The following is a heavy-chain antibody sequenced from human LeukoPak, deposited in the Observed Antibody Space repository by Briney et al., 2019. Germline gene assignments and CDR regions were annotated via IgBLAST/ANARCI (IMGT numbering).Heavy chain of an antibody. CDR3: ARDVTAGRGGY. J-gene: IGHJ4*02. D-gene: IGHD3-10*01. CDR1: GFTVSSNY. V-gene: IGHV3-53*01. CDR2: IYSGGST. Sequence: GGSLRLSCAASGFTVSSNYMSWVRLAPGKGREWVSVIYSGGSTYYADSVKGRFTISRDNSKNTLYLQMNSLRAEDTAVYYCARDVTAGRGGYWGQGTLVTVSS.